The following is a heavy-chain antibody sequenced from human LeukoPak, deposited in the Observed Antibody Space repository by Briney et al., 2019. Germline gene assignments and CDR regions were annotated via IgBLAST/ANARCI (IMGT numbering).Heavy chain of an antibody. J-gene: IGHJ5*02. Sequence: SETLSLTCTVSGGSISSSSYYWGWIRQPPGKGLEWIGSIYYSGSTYYNPSLKSRVTISVDTSKNQFSLQLNSVTPEDTAVYYCARNAYDILNWFDPWGQGALVTVSS. D-gene: IGHD3-9*01. CDR1: GGSISSSSYY. CDR2: IYYSGST. CDR3: ARNAYDILNWFDP. V-gene: IGHV4-39*01.